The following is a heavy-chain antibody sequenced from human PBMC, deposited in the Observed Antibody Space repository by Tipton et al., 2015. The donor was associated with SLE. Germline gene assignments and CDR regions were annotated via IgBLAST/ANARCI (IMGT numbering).Heavy chain of an antibody. Sequence: LRLSCTVSGGSISTYYWNWIRQPPGKGLEWIGYIYYSGSTNYNPSLKSRVTISLDTSKNQFSLKLSSVTAADTAVYYCARDGADCSGGSCYSGDAFDIWGQGKMVAVSS. CDR3: ARDGADCSGGSCYSGDAFDI. J-gene: IGHJ3*02. D-gene: IGHD2-15*01. V-gene: IGHV4-59*12. CDR1: GGSISTYY. CDR2: IYYSGST.